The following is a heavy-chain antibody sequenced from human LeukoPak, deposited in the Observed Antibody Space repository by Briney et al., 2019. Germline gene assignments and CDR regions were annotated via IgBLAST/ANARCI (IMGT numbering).Heavy chain of an antibody. CDR2: IYYSGST. CDR3: ARTTDDYGDYATYYFDY. CDR1: GGSISSGDYY. V-gene: IGHV4-30-4*01. Sequence: KPSETLSLTCTVSGGSISSGDYYWSWIRQPPGKGLEWIGYIYYSGSTYYNPSLKSRVTMSLDTSKNQFSLKLSSVTAADTAVYYCARTTDDYGDYATYYFDYWGQGTLVTVSS. D-gene: IGHD4-17*01. J-gene: IGHJ4*02.